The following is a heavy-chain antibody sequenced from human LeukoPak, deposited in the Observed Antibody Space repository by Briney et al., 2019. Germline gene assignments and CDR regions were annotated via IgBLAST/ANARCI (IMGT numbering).Heavy chain of an antibody. CDR2: ISGSGGST. D-gene: IGHD1-26*01. Sequence: PGGSLRLSCAASGFTFSSYAMSWVRQAPGKGLEWVSAISGSGGSTYYADSVKGRFTISRDNSKNTLYLQMNSLRAEDTAVYYCAKAGLSPVGPYYFDYWGQGTLVTVSS. CDR1: GFTFSSYA. J-gene: IGHJ4*02. V-gene: IGHV3-23*01. CDR3: AKAGLSPVGPYYFDY.